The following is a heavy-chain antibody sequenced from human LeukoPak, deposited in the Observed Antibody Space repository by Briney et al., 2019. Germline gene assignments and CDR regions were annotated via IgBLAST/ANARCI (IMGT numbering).Heavy chain of an antibody. D-gene: IGHD2-2*01. CDR2: LSGSGRTT. Sequence: PGGSLRLSCSASGFLFSNYAMSWVRQAPGKGLEWISALSGSGRTTYYADSVKGRFTISRDNSGNTLYLQMNSLTVKDTALYYCAKNRGIGSADWFDPWGQGTLVTVSS. CDR1: GFLFSNYA. CDR3: AKNRGIGSADWFDP. V-gene: IGHV3-23*01. J-gene: IGHJ5*02.